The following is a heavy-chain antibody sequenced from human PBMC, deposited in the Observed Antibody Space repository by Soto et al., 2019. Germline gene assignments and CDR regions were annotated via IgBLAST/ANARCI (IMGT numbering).Heavy chain of an antibody. CDR1: GFSLSTSAAA. J-gene: IGHJ5*02. CDR3: AHRATMTIFGLIIDNGIWFDP. Sequence: HINLIESGPTLVKPTQTLTLTCTVSGFSLSTSAAAVGSVRQPPGRALEWLALIYWDGDKRYNASLGNRLTITKDTSMNQVVLTLTNVDPADTATYYCAHRATMTIFGLIIDNGIWFDPWGQGTRVIVSS. CDR2: IYWDGDK. D-gene: IGHD3-3*01. V-gene: IGHV2-5*02.